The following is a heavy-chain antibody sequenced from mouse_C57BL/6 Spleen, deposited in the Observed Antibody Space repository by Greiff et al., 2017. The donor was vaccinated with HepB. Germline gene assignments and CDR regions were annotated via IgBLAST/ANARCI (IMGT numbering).Heavy chain of an antibody. D-gene: IGHD1-1*01. Sequence: VQLQQPGAELVMPGASVKLSCKASGYTFTSYWMHWVKQRPGQGLEWIGEIDPSDSYTNYNQKFKGKSTLTVDKSSSTAYMQLSSLTSEDSAVYYCARSTTVGLDYWGQGTTLTVSS. CDR1: GYTFTSYW. V-gene: IGHV1-69*01. CDR2: IDPSDSYT. CDR3: ARSTTVGLDY. J-gene: IGHJ2*01.